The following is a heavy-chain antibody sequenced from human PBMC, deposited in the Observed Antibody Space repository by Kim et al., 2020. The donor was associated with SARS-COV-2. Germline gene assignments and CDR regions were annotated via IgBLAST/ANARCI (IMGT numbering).Heavy chain of an antibody. D-gene: IGHD3-10*01. CDR3: ASGHPATYYYGSGSSVYFDY. V-gene: IGHV1-69*13. CDR2: IIPIFGTA. Sequence: SVKVSCKASGGTFSSYAISWVRQAPGQGLEWMGGIIPIFGTANYAQKFQGRVTITADESTSTAYMELSSLRSEDTAVYYCASGHPATYYYGSGSSVYFDYWGQGTLVTVSS. CDR1: GGTFSSYA. J-gene: IGHJ4*02.